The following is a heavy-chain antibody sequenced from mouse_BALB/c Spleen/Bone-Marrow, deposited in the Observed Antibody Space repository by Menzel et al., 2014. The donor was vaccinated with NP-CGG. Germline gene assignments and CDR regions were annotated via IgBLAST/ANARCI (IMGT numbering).Heavy chain of an antibody. V-gene: IGHV5-17*02. CDR1: GFTFSTFG. J-gene: IGHJ4*01. CDR3: ARSPNFVTNAMDY. D-gene: IGHD4-1*01. Sequence: EVMLVESGGGLVQPGGSRKLSCAASGFTFSTFGMHWVRQAPEKGLEWVAYISSGSRTIYYADTVKGRFTISRDNPKNTLFLQMTSLRSEDTAMYYCARSPNFVTNAMDYWGQGTSVTVSS. CDR2: ISSGSRTI.